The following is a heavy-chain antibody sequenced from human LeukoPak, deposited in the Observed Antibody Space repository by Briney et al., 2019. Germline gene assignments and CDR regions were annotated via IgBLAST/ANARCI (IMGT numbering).Heavy chain of an antibody. CDR2: IYYSGST. V-gene: IGHV4-39*01. Sequence: KTSETLSLTCTVSGGSISSSSYYWGWIRQPPGKGLEWIGSIYYSGSTYYNPSLKSRVTISVDTSKNQLSLKLSSVTAADTAVYYCGLQNYYDSSGYGWVNWFDPWGQGTLVTVSS. J-gene: IGHJ5*02. CDR1: GGSISSSSYY. CDR3: GLQNYYDSSGYGWVNWFDP. D-gene: IGHD3-22*01.